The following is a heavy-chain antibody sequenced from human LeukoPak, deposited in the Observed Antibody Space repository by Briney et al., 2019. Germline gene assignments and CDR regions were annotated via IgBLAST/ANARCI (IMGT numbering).Heavy chain of an antibody. V-gene: IGHV4-34*01. Sequence: PSETLSLTCAVYGGSFSGYYWSWIRQPPGKGLEWIGEINHSGSTNYNPSLKSRVTISVDTSKNQFSLKLSSVTAADTAVYYCARNGYSSSWYRYGFDYWGQGTLVTVSS. CDR1: GGSFSGYY. J-gene: IGHJ4*02. CDR3: ARNGYSSSWYRYGFDY. D-gene: IGHD6-13*01. CDR2: INHSGST.